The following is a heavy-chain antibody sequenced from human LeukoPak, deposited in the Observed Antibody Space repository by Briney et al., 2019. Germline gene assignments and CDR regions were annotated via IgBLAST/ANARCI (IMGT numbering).Heavy chain of an antibody. D-gene: IGHD5-12*01. V-gene: IGHV4-39*01. CDR2: IFYSGST. J-gene: IGHJ4*02. CDR3: ARGEGATTNDY. CDR1: SGSISTSNYY. Sequence: SETLSLTCTVSSGSISTSNYYWGWVRQPPGKALEWIGNIFYSGSTYYSPSLKSRVTISVDTSKNQFSLKLSSVTAADTAVYYCARGEGATTNDYWGQGTLVTVSS.